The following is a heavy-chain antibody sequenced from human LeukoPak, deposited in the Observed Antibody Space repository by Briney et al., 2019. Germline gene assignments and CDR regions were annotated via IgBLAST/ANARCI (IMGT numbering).Heavy chain of an antibody. CDR3: ARDLASASSSSSGDY. V-gene: IGHV3-33*01. D-gene: IGHD6-6*01. CDR2: IRYDGSNE. J-gene: IGHJ4*02. CDR1: GFTFSSYG. Sequence: PGGSLRLSCVASGFTFSSYGMHWVRQAPGKGLDWVAVIRYDGSNEYYADSVKGRFTISRDNSKNTLYLQMNSLRAEDTAVYYCARDLASASSSSSGDYWGQGTLVTVSS.